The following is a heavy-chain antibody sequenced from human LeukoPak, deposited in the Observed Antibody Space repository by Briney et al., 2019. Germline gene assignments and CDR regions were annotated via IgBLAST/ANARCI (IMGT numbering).Heavy chain of an antibody. CDR2: ISYSGGTT. CDR1: GFTFSNNA. Sequence: PGGSLRLSCAASGFTFSNNAMSWVRQAPGKGLEWVSAISYSGGTTYYADSVKGRFTISRDNAKNSLYLQMNSLRDEDTAVYYCASRDYFDYWGQGTLVTVSS. J-gene: IGHJ4*02. V-gene: IGHV3-23*01. CDR3: ASRDYFDY.